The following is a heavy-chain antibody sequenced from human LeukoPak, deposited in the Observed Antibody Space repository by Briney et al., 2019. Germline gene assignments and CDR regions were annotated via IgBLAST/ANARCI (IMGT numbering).Heavy chain of an antibody. Sequence: PGGSLRLSCAASGFTFNTYGMSWVRQAPGKGLEWVSGISGSGGATYYADSVKGRFTVSRDDPHHTLYLQMNSVRAEDTAVYFCAKWSYDIWTGPQDYWGQGTLVTVSS. CDR2: ISGSGGAT. CDR3: AKWSYDIWTGPQDY. CDR1: GFTFNTYG. D-gene: IGHD3-9*01. J-gene: IGHJ4*02. V-gene: IGHV3-23*01.